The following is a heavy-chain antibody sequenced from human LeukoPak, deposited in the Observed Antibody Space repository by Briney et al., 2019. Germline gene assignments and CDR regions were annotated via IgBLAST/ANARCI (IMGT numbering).Heavy chain of an antibody. D-gene: IGHD4-23*01. Sequence: GGSLRLSCAASGFTFSSYNMNWVRQAPGKGLEWVSSISSSSSYIYYADSVKGRFTISRDNAKNSLYLQMNSLRVEETAVYYCASFDYGGNSDSFEIWGQGTMVTVSS. J-gene: IGHJ3*02. CDR2: ISSSSSYI. V-gene: IGHV3-21*01. CDR3: ASFDYGGNSDSFEI. CDR1: GFTFSSYN.